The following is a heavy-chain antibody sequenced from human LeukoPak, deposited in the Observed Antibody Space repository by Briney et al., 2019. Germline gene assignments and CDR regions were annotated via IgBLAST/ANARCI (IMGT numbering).Heavy chain of an antibody. CDR3: AKERWLQLDERPFDY. CDR2: ISASGGST. V-gene: IGHV3-23*01. CDR1: GFTVSSNY. D-gene: IGHD5-24*01. Sequence: GGSLRLSCAASGFTVSSNYMSWVRQAPGKGLEWVAGISASGGSTYYSDSVKGRFTISRDNSKNTVYLQMSSLRAEDTAVYYCAKERWLQLDERPFDYWGQGTLVTVSS. J-gene: IGHJ4*02.